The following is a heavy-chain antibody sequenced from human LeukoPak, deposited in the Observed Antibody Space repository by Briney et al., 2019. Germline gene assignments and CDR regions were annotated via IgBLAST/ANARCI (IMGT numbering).Heavy chain of an antibody. V-gene: IGHV1-46*01. Sequence: ASVKVSCKASGYTFTSYYMHWVRQAPGQGLEWMGIINPSGGSTSYAQKFQGRVTMTRDMSTSTVYMELSSLRSEDTAVYYCARDSVSSSWYRLAISPDPPSNDWGQGTLVTVSS. CDR1: GYTFTSYY. CDR3: ARDSVSSSWYRLAISPDPPSND. J-gene: IGHJ4*02. D-gene: IGHD6-13*01. CDR2: INPSGGST.